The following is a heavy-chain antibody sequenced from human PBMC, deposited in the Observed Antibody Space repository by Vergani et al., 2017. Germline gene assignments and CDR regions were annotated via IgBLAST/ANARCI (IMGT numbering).Heavy chain of an antibody. CDR3: ARDGSRGSGGDY. CDR1: GGSISSSSYY. D-gene: IGHD3-10*01. Sequence: QLQLQESGPGLVKPSETLSLTCTVSGGSISSSSYYWGWIRQPPGKGLEWIGSIYYSGRTYYNPSLKSRVTISVDTSKTQFSLKLSAVPAADTAVYYCARDGSRGSGGDYWGQGTLVTVSS. V-gene: IGHV4-39*07. J-gene: IGHJ4*02. CDR2: IYYSGRT.